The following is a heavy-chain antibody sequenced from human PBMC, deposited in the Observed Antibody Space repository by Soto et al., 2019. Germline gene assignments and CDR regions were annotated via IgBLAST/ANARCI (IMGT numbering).Heavy chain of an antibody. CDR2: ISGSGGST. CDR1: GFTFSSYA. V-gene: IGHV3-23*01. CDR3: AKVNAPRYFWSGPSYGMDV. J-gene: IGHJ6*02. Sequence: GGSLRLSCAASGFTFSSYAMSWVRQAPGKGLEWVSAISGSGGSTYYADSVKGRFTISRDNSKNTLYLQMNSLRAEDTAVYYCAKVNAPRYFWSGPSYGMDVWGQGTTVTVSS. D-gene: IGHD3-3*01.